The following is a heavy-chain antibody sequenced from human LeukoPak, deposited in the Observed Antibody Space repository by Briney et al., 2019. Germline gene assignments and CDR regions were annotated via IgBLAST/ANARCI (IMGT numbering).Heavy chain of an antibody. CDR2: IYYSWST. V-gene: IGHV4-59*08. J-gene: IGHJ4*02. D-gene: IGHD3-22*01. CDR1: GGSISSYY. Sequence: PSETLSLTCSVSGGSISSYYWSWIRQPPGRGLEWIGYIYYSWSTNYNPSLKSRVTISVDTSKNLFSLKLSSVTAADTAVFYCARHLSDHYDSSGYYFDSWGQGTLVTVSS. CDR3: ARHLSDHYDSSGYYFDS.